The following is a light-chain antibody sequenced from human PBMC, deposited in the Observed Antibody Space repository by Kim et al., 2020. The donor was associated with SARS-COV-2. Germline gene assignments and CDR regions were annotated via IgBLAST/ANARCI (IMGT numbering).Light chain of an antibody. V-gene: IGKV1-8*01. CDR3: PRAWT. J-gene: IGKJ1*01. CDR1: QGISSY. CDR2: AAS. Sequence: AIRMTQSPSSLSASTGDRVTITCRASQGISSYLAWYQQKPGKAPKLLIYAASTLQSGVPSRFSGSGSGTDFTLTISCLQSEDFATYYCPRAWTFGQGTKVDIK.